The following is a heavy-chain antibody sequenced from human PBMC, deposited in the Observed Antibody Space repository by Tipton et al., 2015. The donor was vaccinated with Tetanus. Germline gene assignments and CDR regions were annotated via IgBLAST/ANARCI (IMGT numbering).Heavy chain of an antibody. D-gene: IGHD3-22*01. J-gene: IGHJ4*02. Sequence: QLVQSGAEVEKPGESLKISCKGSGYSFTTYWIGWVRQMPGRGLEWMGIIYPGDSDTRYSPSFQGQVTISADKSISTAYLQWSSLKASDTAMYYCARQQVDYYDSSGYSPFDYWGQGTLVTVSS. V-gene: IGHV5-51*01. CDR1: GYSFTTYW. CDR3: ARQQVDYYDSSGYSPFDY. CDR2: IYPGDSDT.